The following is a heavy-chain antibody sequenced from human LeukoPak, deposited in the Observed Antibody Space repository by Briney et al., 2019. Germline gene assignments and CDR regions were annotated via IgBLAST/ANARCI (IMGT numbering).Heavy chain of an antibody. D-gene: IGHD3-9*01. Sequence: PGRSLRLSCAASGFTFSSYWMSWVRQAPGKGLEWVANIKQDGREKYYVDSVKGRFTISRDNAKNSLYLQMNSLRAEDTAVYYCARVEGYDILTGFDYWGQGTLVTVSS. V-gene: IGHV3-7*01. CDR2: IKQDGREK. J-gene: IGHJ4*02. CDR1: GFTFSSYW. CDR3: ARVEGYDILTGFDY.